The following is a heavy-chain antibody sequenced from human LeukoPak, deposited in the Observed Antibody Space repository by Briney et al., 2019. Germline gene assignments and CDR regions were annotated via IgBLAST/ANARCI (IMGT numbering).Heavy chain of an antibody. CDR1: GGTFSSYA. Sequence: ASVKVSCKTSGGTFSSYAISWVRQAPGQGLEWMGASIPIFGTANYAQKFQGRVTITADESTSTAYMELSSLRSEDTAVYYCARKAGSTGYYIFDYWGQGTLVTVSS. CDR3: ARKAGSTGYYIFDY. V-gene: IGHV1-69*13. CDR2: SIPIFGTA. D-gene: IGHD3-9*01. J-gene: IGHJ4*02.